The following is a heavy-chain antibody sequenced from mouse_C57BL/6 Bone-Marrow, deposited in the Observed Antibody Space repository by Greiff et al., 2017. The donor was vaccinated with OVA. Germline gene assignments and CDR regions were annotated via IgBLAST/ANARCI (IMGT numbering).Heavy chain of an antibody. CDR1: GFTFSDFY. CDR3: ARDAGDSYYPYYYAMDY. CDR2: SRNKANDYTT. D-gene: IGHD2-12*01. V-gene: IGHV7-1*01. J-gene: IGHJ4*01. Sequence: EVKLMESGGGLVQSGRSLRLSCATSGFTFSDFYMEWVRQAPGKGLEWIAASRNKANDYTTEYSASVKGRFIVSRDTSQSILYLQMNALRAEDTAIYYCARDAGDSYYPYYYAMDYWGQGTSVTVSS.